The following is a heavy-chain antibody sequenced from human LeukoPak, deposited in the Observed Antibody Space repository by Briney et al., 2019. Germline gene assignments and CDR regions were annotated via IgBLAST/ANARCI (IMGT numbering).Heavy chain of an antibody. CDR2: MSSSATTI. CDR3: ARGSEGGGSYYGDFDY. J-gene: IGHJ4*02. V-gene: IGHV3-48*03. CDR1: HFSFCSFE. D-gene: IGHD3-22*01. Sequence: GGSLHLSCASSHFSFCSFEMNSVRPAPGKGLEWVSYMSSSATTIYYADSVKGRFTISRDNAKNSLYLQMISLRAEETAVYYGARGSEGGGSYYGDFDYWGQGTLVTVSS.